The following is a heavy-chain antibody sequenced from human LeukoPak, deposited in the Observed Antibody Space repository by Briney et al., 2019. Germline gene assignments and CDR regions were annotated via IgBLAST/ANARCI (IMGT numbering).Heavy chain of an antibody. J-gene: IGHJ4*02. V-gene: IGHV1-18*04. CDR2: ISAYNGNT. Sequence: ASVKVSCKASGYTFTSYGISWVRQAPGQGLEWMGWISAYNGNTNYAQKLQGRVTMTTDTSTSTAYIELRSLRSDDTAVYYCARDFRGYYGSGSARAYYWGQGTLVTVSS. CDR3: ARDFRGYYGSGSARAYY. D-gene: IGHD3-10*01. CDR1: GYTFTSYG.